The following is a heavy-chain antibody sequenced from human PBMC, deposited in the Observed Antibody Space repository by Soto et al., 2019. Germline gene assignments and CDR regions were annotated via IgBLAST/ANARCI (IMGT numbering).Heavy chain of an antibody. J-gene: IGHJ6*02. Sequence: ASVKVSCKASGYTFTSYYMHWVRQAPGQGLEWMGIINPSGGSTSYAQKFQGRVTMTRDTSTSTVYMELSSLRSEDTAVYYCARDLPLYYGDYVLVMDDYYYGMDVWGQGTTVTVSS. V-gene: IGHV1-46*01. CDR2: INPSGGST. CDR1: GYTFTSYY. D-gene: IGHD4-17*01. CDR3: ARDLPLYYGDYVLVMDDYYYGMDV.